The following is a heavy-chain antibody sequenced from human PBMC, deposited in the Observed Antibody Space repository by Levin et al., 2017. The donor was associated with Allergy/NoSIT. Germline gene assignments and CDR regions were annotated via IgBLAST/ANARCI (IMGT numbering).Heavy chain of an antibody. CDR3: AKLPAPDPRILSDAFDV. J-gene: IGHJ3*01. CDR1: GFTFSTYHA. V-gene: IGHV3-23*01. CDR2: ISGNGDTT. D-gene: IGHD2/OR15-2a*01. Sequence: GESLKISCAASGFTFSTYHAMSWFRQPPVKGLEWVCGISGNGDTTHYADPVKGRFTISRANSRNTVYLQMNSLRAEDSALYYCAKLPAPDPRILSDAFDVWGQGTMVTVSS.